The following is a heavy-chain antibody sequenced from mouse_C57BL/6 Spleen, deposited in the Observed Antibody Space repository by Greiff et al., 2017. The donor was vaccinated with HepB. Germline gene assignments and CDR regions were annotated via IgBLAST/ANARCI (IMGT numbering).Heavy chain of an antibody. D-gene: IGHD2-12*01. J-gene: IGHJ3*01. CDR1: GFTFSNYW. CDR3: TSYYSAFFAY. V-gene: IGHV6-3*01. CDR2: IRLKSDNYAT. Sequence: EVQLVESGGGLVQPGGSMKLSCVASGFTFSNYWMNWVRQSPEKGLEWVAQIRLKSDNYATHYAESVKGRFTISRDDSKSSVYLQMNNLRAEDTGIYYCTSYYSAFFAYWGQGTLVTVSA.